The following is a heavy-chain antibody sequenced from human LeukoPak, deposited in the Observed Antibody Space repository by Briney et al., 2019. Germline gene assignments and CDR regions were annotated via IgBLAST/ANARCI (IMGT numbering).Heavy chain of an antibody. V-gene: IGHV3-48*03. J-gene: IGHJ6*04. Sequence: GGSLRLSCAASGFIFSRYEMNWVRQAPGKGLEWVSYISSGSRIYYADSVKGRFTISRDNANNSVFLQMNSLRAEDTAVYYCARDHDDRAINYGMDVWGKGTTVTVSS. CDR1: GFIFSRYE. CDR2: ISSGSRI. CDR3: ARDHDDRAINYGMDV. D-gene: IGHD5-24*01.